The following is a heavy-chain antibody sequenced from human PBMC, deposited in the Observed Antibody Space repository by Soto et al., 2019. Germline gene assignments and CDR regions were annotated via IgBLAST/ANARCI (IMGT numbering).Heavy chain of an antibody. CDR3: ARGRGYSYGLDP. CDR1: GASISSPSYY. D-gene: IGHD5-18*01. CDR2: LYYTGNT. Sequence: SETLSLTCTVSGASISSPSYYWGWVRQPPGKGLEWVGSLYYTGNTYYNPSLKSRVTISLDTSKNQFSLSLSSVTAADTAVYYCARGRGYSYGLDPWGQGTLVT. V-gene: IGHV4-39*07. J-gene: IGHJ5*02.